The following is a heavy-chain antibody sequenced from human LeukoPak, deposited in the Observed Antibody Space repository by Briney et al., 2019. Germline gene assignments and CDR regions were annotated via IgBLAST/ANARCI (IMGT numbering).Heavy chain of an antibody. CDR3: ARRIGPVTGKGIAAPGLTTPFED. Sequence: SETLSLTCIVSGGSISSRSYYWGWIRQPPGKGLEWIGYIYYSGSTDYNPSLKSRVTISVDTSKNQFSLKLSSVTAADTAVYYCARRIGPVTGKGIAAPGLTTPFEDWGQGTLVTVSS. D-gene: IGHD6-13*01. J-gene: IGHJ4*02. V-gene: IGHV4-39*07. CDR1: GGSISSRSYY. CDR2: IYYSGST.